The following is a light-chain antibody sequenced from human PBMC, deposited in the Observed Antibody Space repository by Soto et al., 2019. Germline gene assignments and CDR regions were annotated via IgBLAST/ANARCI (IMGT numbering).Light chain of an antibody. Sequence: AIRMTQSPSSFSASTGDRVTITCRASQGISSYLAWYQQKPGKAPKLLIYAASTLQSGVPSRFSGSGSGTDFTLTISCLRSEDFATYYCQQYYSYPPTFGGGTKVDIK. J-gene: IGKJ4*01. CDR2: AAS. CDR3: QQYYSYPPT. CDR1: QGISSY. V-gene: IGKV1-8*01.